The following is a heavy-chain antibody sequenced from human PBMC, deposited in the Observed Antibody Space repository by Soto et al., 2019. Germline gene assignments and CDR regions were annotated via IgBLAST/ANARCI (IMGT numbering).Heavy chain of an antibody. D-gene: IGHD3-10*01. CDR3: ASSGAGSGDY. J-gene: IGHJ4*02. V-gene: IGHV4-59*01. Sequence: SETLSITCADTGGSMSGYSWSWIRQPPGRGLEWIGHISNSGTANYSPSLKSRLTMSVDTSKNQISLKVTSVTAADTAVYYCASSGAGSGDYWGQGILVTVSS. CDR2: ISNSGTA. CDR1: GGSMSGYS.